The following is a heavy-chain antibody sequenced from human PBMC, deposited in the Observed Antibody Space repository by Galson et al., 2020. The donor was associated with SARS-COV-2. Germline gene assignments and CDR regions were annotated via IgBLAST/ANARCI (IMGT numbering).Heavy chain of an antibody. Sequence: ASVKVSCKVSGYTLTELSMHWVRQAPGKGLEWMGGFDPEDGETIYAQKFQGRVTMTEDTSTYTAYMELSSLRSEDTAVYYCATVYSLWFGELPYYWGQGTLVTVSS. V-gene: IGHV1-24*01. CDR1: GYTLTELS. J-gene: IGHJ4*02. CDR3: ATVYSLWFGELPYY. D-gene: IGHD3-10*01. CDR2: FDPEDGET.